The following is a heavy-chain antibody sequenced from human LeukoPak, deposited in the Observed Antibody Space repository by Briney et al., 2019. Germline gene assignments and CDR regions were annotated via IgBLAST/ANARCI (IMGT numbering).Heavy chain of an antibody. CDR1: GFTFSTFA. V-gene: IGHV3-23*01. CDR3: AKDRYSSSWSPDKPMF. Sequence: QTGGSLRLSCAASGFTFSTFAMIWVRQPPGKGLEWVSSIFPSGGEIHYADSVKGRFTISRDNSKNTLYLQMNSLRAEDTAVYYCAKDRYSSSWSPDKPMFWGQGTLVTVSS. CDR2: IFPSGGEI. D-gene: IGHD6-13*01. J-gene: IGHJ4*02.